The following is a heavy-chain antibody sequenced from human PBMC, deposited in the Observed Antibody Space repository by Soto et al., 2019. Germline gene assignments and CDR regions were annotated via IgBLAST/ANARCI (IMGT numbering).Heavy chain of an antibody. Sequence: QVQLVQSGAEVQKPGSSVKVSCKASGGTFSSYAISWVRQAPGQGLEWMGGIIPIFGTANYAQKFQGRVTITADESTSTAYMELSSLRSEDTAVYYCARVYYYDSSGYPYYFDYWGQGTLVTVSS. J-gene: IGHJ4*02. CDR2: IIPIFGTA. CDR1: GGTFSSYA. CDR3: ARVYYYDSSGYPYYFDY. D-gene: IGHD3-22*01. V-gene: IGHV1-69*01.